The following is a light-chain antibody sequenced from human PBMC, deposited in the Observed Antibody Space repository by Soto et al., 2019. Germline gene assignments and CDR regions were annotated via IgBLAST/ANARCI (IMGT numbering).Light chain of an antibody. Sequence: DIQMTQSPSTLSASVGDRVTITCRASQSISSWLAWYQQKPGKAPKLLIYKASSLESGVTSRFSGSRSGTEFTLTISSPQPDDFATYYCQQYKSFPRTFGQGTKVEIK. J-gene: IGKJ1*01. CDR1: QSISSW. CDR3: QQYKSFPRT. CDR2: KAS. V-gene: IGKV1-5*03.